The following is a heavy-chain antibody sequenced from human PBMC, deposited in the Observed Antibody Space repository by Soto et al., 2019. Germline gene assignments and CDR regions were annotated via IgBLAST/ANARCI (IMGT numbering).Heavy chain of an antibody. CDR2: GFYSGTT. Sequence: SETLSLTCTVSGGSISTYYWSWIRQPPGMGLKWIGYGFYSGTTNYNPSLKSRVTISVDTSKNQFSLNLRSVTAADTAVYYCARGYSSSWYYFHYWGQASLVTVCS. V-gene: IGHV4-59*01. J-gene: IGHJ4*02. D-gene: IGHD6-13*01. CDR1: GGSISTYY. CDR3: ARGYSSSWYYFHY.